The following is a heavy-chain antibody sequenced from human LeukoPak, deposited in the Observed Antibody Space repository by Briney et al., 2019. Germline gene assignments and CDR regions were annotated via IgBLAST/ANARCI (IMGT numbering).Heavy chain of an antibody. V-gene: IGHV4-59*01. CDR2: IYYSGST. D-gene: IGHD4-17*01. J-gene: IGHJ4*02. Sequence: SETLSLTCTVSGGSISSYYWSWIRQPPGKGLEWIGYIYYSGSTNYNPSLKSRVTISVDTSKNQFSLKLSSVTAADTVVYYCARVGPYGDYVDYWGQGTLVTVSS. CDR3: ARVGPYGDYVDY. CDR1: GGSISSYY.